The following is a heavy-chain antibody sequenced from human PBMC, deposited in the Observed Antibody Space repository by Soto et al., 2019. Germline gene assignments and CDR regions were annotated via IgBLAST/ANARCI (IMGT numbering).Heavy chain of an antibody. D-gene: IGHD6-13*01. CDR2: IIPIFGTA. J-gene: IGHJ4*02. CDR1: GGTFSSYA. CDR3: AALIAAAGTIDY. V-gene: IGHV1-69*13. Sequence: SVKVSCQASGGTFSSYAISWVRQAPGQGLEWMGGIIPIFGTANYAQKFQGRVTITADESTSTAYMELSSLRSEDTAVYYCAALIAAAGTIDYWGQGTLVTVSS.